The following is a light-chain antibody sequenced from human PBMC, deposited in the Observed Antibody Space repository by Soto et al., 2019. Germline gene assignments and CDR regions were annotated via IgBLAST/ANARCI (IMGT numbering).Light chain of an antibody. CDR1: QSLDKW. CDR3: QQYKSYSVT. Sequence: IQMTQSPSTLSASVGDRVTISCRASQSLDKWLAWYQHKPGTAPKLLIYKASTLDSGVPSRFSGSGSGTEFILTSSSLQPEDFATYYCQQYKSYSVTFGGGTTVEIK. CDR2: KAS. V-gene: IGKV1-5*03. J-gene: IGKJ4*01.